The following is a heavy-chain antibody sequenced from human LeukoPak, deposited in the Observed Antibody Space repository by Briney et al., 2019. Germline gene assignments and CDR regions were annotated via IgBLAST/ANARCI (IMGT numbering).Heavy chain of an antibody. Sequence: SETLSLTCSVSGDSISLSFYYWGWIRQPPGKALEWIGSVYYSGTTSYNPSLKSRVTISVDMSKNHFSLRLRSVTAADTAMYYCARLKYYYDSSGYRAEYFQHWGQGTLVTVSS. CDR1: GDSISLSFYY. D-gene: IGHD3-22*01. CDR3: ARLKYYYDSSGYRAEYFQH. CDR2: VYYSGTT. V-gene: IGHV4-39*07. J-gene: IGHJ1*01.